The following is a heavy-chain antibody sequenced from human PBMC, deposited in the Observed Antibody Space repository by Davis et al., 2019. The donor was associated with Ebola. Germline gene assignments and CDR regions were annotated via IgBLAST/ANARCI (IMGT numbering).Heavy chain of an antibody. Sequence: GGSLRLSCAASGFTFSSYEMNWVRQAPGKGLEWVSYISSSGSTIYYADSVKGRFTISRDNAKNALFLQMNSLRDEDTAIYYCARDRFGDYAIDSWGQGTLVTVSS. D-gene: IGHD4-17*01. CDR1: GFTFSSYE. CDR3: ARDRFGDYAIDS. CDR2: ISSSGSTI. J-gene: IGHJ5*01. V-gene: IGHV3-48*03.